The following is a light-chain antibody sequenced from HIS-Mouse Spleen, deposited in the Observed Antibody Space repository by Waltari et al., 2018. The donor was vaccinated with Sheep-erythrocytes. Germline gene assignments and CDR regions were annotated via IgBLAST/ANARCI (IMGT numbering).Light chain of an antibody. Sequence: QSALTQPRSVSGSPGQSVTISCTGTSSDVGGYNYVSWYQQHPGKAPKLMIYDVSKRPPGVPDRFSCSKSGNTASLTISGLQAEDEADYYCGSYAGSYNHVVATATEVTVL. V-gene: IGLV2-11*01. J-gene: IGLJ1*01. CDR1: SSDVGGYNY. CDR2: DVS. CDR3: GSYAGSYNHV.